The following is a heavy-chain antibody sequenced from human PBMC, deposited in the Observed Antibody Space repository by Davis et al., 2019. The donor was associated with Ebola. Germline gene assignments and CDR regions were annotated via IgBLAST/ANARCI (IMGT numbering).Heavy chain of an antibody. CDR3: ARNIMSFTTFDS. V-gene: IGHV1-3*04. D-gene: IGHD3-3*01. CDR1: GYTFTSYA. CDR2: INTENGNS. Sequence: ASVKVSCKSSGYTFTSYAIHWVRQAPGQRLEWMGWINTENGNSKFSEKFQGRVTITSDTSASTVYMELSSLRSEDTAVYFCARNIMSFTTFDSWGQGTLVTVSS. J-gene: IGHJ4*02.